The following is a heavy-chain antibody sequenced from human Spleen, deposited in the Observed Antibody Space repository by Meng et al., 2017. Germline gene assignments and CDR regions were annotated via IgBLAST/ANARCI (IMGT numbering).Heavy chain of an antibody. CDR2: INHSGST. CDR3: ARGFGRLRCLQKCYNYNGMDV. D-gene: IGHD4-17*01. Sequence: SETLSLTCAVSGGSFTAYSWAWIRQPPGKGLEWIGEINHSGSTGYNPSLKSRVTMSVDTSKKHFSLNLSTVTAADTAVFYCARGFGRLRCLQKCYNYNGMDVWGQGTTVTVSS. V-gene: IGHV4-34*01. J-gene: IGHJ6*02. CDR1: GGSFTAYS.